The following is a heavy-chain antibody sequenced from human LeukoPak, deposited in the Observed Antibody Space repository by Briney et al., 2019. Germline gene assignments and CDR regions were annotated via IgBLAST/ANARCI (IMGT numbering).Heavy chain of an antibody. Sequence: SETLSLTCTVSGGSISSSSAYWGWIRQPPGKGLEWIGSIYYSKNTYYNPSLKSRVTISADTSKNQFSLTLGSVNATDTAVYYCVSPRGFSYGYFDYWGQGTLVTVSS. CDR1: GGSISSSSAY. D-gene: IGHD5-18*01. CDR2: IYYSKNT. V-gene: IGHV4-39*01. J-gene: IGHJ4*02. CDR3: VSPRGFSYGYFDY.